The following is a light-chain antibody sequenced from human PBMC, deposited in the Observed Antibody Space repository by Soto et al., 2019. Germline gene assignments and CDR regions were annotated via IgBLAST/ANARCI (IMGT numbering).Light chain of an antibody. Sequence: EILMTQSPATLSVSPGERATLSCRASQSVSSNLAWYQQKPGQAPRLLIYRASTRATGIPARFSGSGSGTEFTLTISSLQSEDFAVYYCQRYNNWPPWTFGQGTKVEIK. CDR2: RAS. V-gene: IGKV3-15*01. CDR1: QSVSSN. J-gene: IGKJ1*01. CDR3: QRYNNWPPWT.